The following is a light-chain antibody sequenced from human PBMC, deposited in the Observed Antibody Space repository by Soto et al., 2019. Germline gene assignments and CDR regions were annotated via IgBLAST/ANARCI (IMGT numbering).Light chain of an antibody. Sequence: EIVLTQSPGTLSLSPGERATLSCRASQSVASNYVCWYQQRHGQAPRLLIYGASLRATGIPDRFSGSGSGTDSTLTISRLEAEDFAVYYCQQYGNSPQTFGQGTKVEIK. J-gene: IGKJ1*01. CDR1: QSVASNY. CDR2: GAS. CDR3: QQYGNSPQT. V-gene: IGKV3-20*01.